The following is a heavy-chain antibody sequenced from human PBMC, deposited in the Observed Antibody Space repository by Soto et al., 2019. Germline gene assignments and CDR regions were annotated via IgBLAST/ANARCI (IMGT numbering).Heavy chain of an antibody. CDR3: ARHGWIAAAGKGRGNWFDP. J-gene: IGHJ5*02. CDR2: IYPGDSDT. Sequence: EVQLVQSGAEVKKPGESLKISCKGSGYSFTSYWIGWVRQMPGKGLEWMGIIYPGDSDTRCSPSFQGQVTISADKSISTAYLQWSSLKASDTAMYYCARHGWIAAAGKGRGNWFDPWGQGTLVTVSS. V-gene: IGHV5-51*01. D-gene: IGHD6-13*01. CDR1: GYSFTSYW.